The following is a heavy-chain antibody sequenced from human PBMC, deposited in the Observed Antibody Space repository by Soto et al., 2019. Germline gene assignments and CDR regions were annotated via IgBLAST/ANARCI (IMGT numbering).Heavy chain of an antibody. CDR3: TRGNWFDT. Sequence: QVRLIQSGTEVKKPGASVKVSCSLSGSALTELSLHWVRQAPGKGLEWMGCSDREDGETFYAQRFKGRLTMTEDTSTNTAYMELRSLGSEDTAVYYCTRGNWFDTWGQGTLVTVSS. CDR2: SDREDGET. CDR1: GSALTELS. J-gene: IGHJ5*02. V-gene: IGHV1-24*01.